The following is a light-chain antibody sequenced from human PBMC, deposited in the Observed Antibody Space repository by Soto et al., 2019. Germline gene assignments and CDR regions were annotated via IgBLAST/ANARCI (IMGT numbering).Light chain of an antibody. Sequence: EIVLTQSPGTLSLSPGERATLSCRASQTVSNSYLAWYQQKPGQAPRLLIYDASTRATGIPDRFSGSGSGTDFTLTISRLESEDFAVYYCQLYGVSPKTFGQGTNVEVK. CDR3: QLYGVSPKT. V-gene: IGKV3-20*01. CDR1: QTVSNSY. J-gene: IGKJ1*01. CDR2: DAS.